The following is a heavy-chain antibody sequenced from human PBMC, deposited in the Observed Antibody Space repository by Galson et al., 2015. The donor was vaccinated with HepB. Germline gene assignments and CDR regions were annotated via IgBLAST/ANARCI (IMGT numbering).Heavy chain of an antibody. CDR3: ARPHRGTAYYYDSSGYSPPSKYDS. CDR2: IYYSGST. D-gene: IGHD3-22*01. Sequence: SSSYYWGWIRQPPGKGLEWIGSIYYSGSTYYNPSLKSRVTLSVDTSKNQFSLKLSSVTAADTAVYYCARPHRGTAYYYDSSGYSPPSKYDSWGQGTLVTVSS. CDR1: SSSYY. J-gene: IGHJ5*01. V-gene: IGHV4-39*01.